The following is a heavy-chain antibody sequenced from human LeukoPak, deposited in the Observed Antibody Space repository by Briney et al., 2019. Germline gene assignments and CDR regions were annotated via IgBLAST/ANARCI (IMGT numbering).Heavy chain of an antibody. V-gene: IGHV4-34*01. D-gene: IGHD5-12*01. CDR2: INHSGST. CDR1: GGSFSGYY. J-gene: IGHJ6*02. CDR3: ARRFSWWLRTDDYYGMDV. Sequence: SETLSLTCAVYGGSFSGYYWSWIRQPPGKGLEWIGEINHSGSTNYNPSLKSRVTISVDTSKNQFSLELSSVTAADTAVYYCARRFSWWLRTDDYYGMDVWGQGTTVTVSS.